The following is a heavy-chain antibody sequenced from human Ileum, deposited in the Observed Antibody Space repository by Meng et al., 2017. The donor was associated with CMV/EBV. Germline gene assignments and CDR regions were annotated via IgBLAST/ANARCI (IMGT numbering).Heavy chain of an antibody. D-gene: IGHD6-6*01. V-gene: IGHV3-11*04. CDR3: ARVHSSSSSYYYYGMDV. J-gene: IGHJ6*02. CDR1: GFTFSDYY. Sequence: GGSLRLSCAASGFTFSDYYMSWIRQAPGKGLEWVSYISSSGSTIYYADSVKGRFTISRDNAKNSLYLQMNSLRAEDTAVYYCARVHSSSSSYYYYGMDVWGQGTTVTVAS. CDR2: ISSSGSTI.